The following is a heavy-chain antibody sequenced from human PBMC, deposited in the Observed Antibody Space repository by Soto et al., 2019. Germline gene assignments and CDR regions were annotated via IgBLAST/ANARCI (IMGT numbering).Heavy chain of an antibody. CDR2: IYHSGST. CDR3: ARGSPTYDFWSGYYADYYYYGMDV. V-gene: IGHV4-59*12. CDR1: GGSISSYY. D-gene: IGHD3-3*01. Sequence: LETLSLTCTVSGGSISSYYWSWIRQPPGKGLEWIGEIYHSGSTNYNPSLKSRVTISVDKSKNQFSLKLSSVTAADTAVYYCARGSPTYDFWSGYYADYYYYGMDVWGQGTTVTVSS. J-gene: IGHJ6*02.